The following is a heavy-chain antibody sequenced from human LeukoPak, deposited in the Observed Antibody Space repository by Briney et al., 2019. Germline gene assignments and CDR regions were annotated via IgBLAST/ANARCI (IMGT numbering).Heavy chain of an antibody. D-gene: IGHD3-3*01. CDR1: GFTFSSYG. CDR3: ARDREPSPDFWSGYYTPDFDY. Sequence: PGGSLRLSCAASGFTFSSYGMHWVRQAPGKGLEWVAVIWYDGSNKYYADSVKGRFTISRDNSKNTLYLQMSSLRAEDTAVYYCARDREPSPDFWSGYYTPDFDYWGQGTLVTVSS. CDR2: IWYDGSNK. J-gene: IGHJ4*02. V-gene: IGHV3-33*01.